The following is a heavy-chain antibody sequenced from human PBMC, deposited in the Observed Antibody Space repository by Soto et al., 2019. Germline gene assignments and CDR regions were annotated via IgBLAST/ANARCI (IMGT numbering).Heavy chain of an antibody. Sequence: ASVKVSCKASGYTFTSYGISWVRQAPGQGLEWMGWISAYNGNTNYAQKLQGRVTMTTDTSTSTAYMELRSLRSDDTAVYYCARVGSGSYLGFWAFDIWRQRTMVTVSS. CDR2: ISAYNGNT. J-gene: IGHJ3*02. CDR1: GYTFTSYG. D-gene: IGHD1-26*01. CDR3: ARVGSGSYLGFWAFDI. V-gene: IGHV1-18*01.